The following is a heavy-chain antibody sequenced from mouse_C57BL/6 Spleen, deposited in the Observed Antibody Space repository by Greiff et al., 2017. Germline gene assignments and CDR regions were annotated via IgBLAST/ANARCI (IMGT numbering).Heavy chain of an antibody. V-gene: IGHV1-81*01. CDR3: ARKDYYGRSLSNAMDY. CDR2: IYPRSGNT. CDR1: GNTFTSYG. D-gene: IGHD1-1*01. J-gene: IGHJ4*01. Sequence: QVQLQQSGAELARPGASVKLSSKASGNTFTSYGISWVKQRTGQGLEWIGEIYPRSGNTYYHEKFKGKATLTADKSSSTAYMELRSLTSEDSAVYFCARKDYYGRSLSNAMDYWAQGTSVTVSS.